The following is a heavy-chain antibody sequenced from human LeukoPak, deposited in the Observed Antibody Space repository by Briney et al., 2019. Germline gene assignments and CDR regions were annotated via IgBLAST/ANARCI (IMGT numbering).Heavy chain of an antibody. Sequence: PSETLSLTCAVSGGSISSNNWWSWVRQPPGKGLEWIGEIYHSGSTNYNPSLKSRVTISVDKSKNQFSLKLSSVTAADTAVFYCARFDGGSGYFDYWGQGTLVTVSS. CDR3: ARFDGGSGYFDY. J-gene: IGHJ4*02. V-gene: IGHV4-4*02. CDR1: GGSISSNNW. CDR2: IYHSGST. D-gene: IGHD6-19*01.